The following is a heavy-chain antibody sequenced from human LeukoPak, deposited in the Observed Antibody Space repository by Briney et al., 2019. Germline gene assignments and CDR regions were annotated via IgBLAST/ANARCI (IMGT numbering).Heavy chain of an antibody. Sequence: XSVKVSCKASGYTFTSYAMNWVRQAPGQGLEWMGWINTNTGNPTYAQGFTGRFVFSLDTSVSTAYLQISSLKAEDTAVYYCARVGLEDGYNPRPFDYWGQGALVTVSS. CDR2: INTNTGNP. CDR1: GYTFTSYA. J-gene: IGHJ4*02. CDR3: ARVGLEDGYNPRPFDY. V-gene: IGHV7-4-1*02. D-gene: IGHD5-24*01.